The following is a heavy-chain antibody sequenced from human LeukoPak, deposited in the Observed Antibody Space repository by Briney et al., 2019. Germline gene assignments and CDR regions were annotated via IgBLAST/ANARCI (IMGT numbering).Heavy chain of an antibody. Sequence: AGGSLSLFCAPSGFTFSSYSMKWLRQAPGEGLEWGSSISSSISYTSYADSVKGRFPISRDNAKNSLYLQMNSLRAEDTAVYYCARDRVGATDYFAYWGQGTLVTVSS. CDR2: ISSSISYT. V-gene: IGHV3-21*01. CDR3: ARDRVGATDYFAY. J-gene: IGHJ4*02. CDR1: GFTFSSYS. D-gene: IGHD1-26*01.